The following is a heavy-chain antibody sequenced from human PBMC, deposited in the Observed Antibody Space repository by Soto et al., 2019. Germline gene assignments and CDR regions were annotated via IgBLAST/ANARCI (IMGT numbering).Heavy chain of an antibody. Sequence: VSVKLYCKASGYTFSIYAMHWVRQAPGQRLEWMGWINAGNGNTKYSQKFQGRVTITRDTSASTAYMELSSLRSEDTAVYYCARDYYGSGGDDYYYYYYMDVWGKGTTLTVSS. V-gene: IGHV1-3*01. J-gene: IGHJ6*03. D-gene: IGHD3-10*01. CDR1: GYTFSIYA. CDR2: INAGNGNT. CDR3: ARDYYGSGGDDYYYYYYMDV.